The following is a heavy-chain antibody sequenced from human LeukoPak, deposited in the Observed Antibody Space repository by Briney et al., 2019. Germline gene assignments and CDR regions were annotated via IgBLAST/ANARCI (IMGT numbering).Heavy chain of an antibody. CDR3: ARDSTGDENWFDP. Sequence: PGGSLRLSCAASGFTFSSYSMNWVRQAPGKGLEWVSSISSSSSYIYYADSVKGRFTISRDNAKNSLYLQMNSLRAEDTAVYYCARDSTGDENWFDPWGQGTLVTGSS. J-gene: IGHJ5*02. CDR1: GFTFSSYS. D-gene: IGHD2-21*02. CDR2: ISSSSSYI. V-gene: IGHV3-21*01.